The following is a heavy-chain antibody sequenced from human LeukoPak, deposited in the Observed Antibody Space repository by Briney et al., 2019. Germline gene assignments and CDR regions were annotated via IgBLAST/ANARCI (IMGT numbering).Heavy chain of an antibody. CDR1: GGTFSSYA. CDR2: IIPIFGTA. J-gene: IGHJ6*02. Sequence: SVKVSCKASGGTFSSYAISWVRQAPGQGLEWMGGIIPIFGTANYAQKFQGRVTITADESTSTAYMELSSLRSEDTAVYYCARDKIQDSWATMVRGVMGSYYYYGMDVWGQGTTVTVSS. V-gene: IGHV1-69*13. CDR3: ARDKIQDSWATMVRGVMGSYYYYGMDV. D-gene: IGHD3-10*01.